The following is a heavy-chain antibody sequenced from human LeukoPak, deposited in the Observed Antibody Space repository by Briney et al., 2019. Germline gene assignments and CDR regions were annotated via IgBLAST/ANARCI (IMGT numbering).Heavy chain of an antibody. CDR2: IKSETDGGTT. J-gene: IGHJ4*02. V-gene: IGHV3-15*01. CDR1: GLTFNNTW. Sequence: GGSLRLSCAASGLTFNNTWMSWVRLAPGKGLERVGRIKSETDGGTTEYAAPVKGRFTISRDDSENTLFLQMNSLKTEDTALYYCATTWSTRKCFDYWGRGTMVTVSS. CDR3: ATTWSTRKCFDY. D-gene: IGHD2-2*01.